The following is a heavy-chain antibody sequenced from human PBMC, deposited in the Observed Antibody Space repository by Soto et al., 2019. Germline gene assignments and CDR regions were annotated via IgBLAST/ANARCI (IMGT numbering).Heavy chain of an antibody. V-gene: IGHV4-59*01. CDR2: IYYSGST. CDR1: GGSISSYY. CDR3: ARLWGWYFDY. Sequence: QMQLQESGPGLVKPSETLSLTCTVSGGSISSYYWSWIRQPPGKGLEWIGYIYYSGSTNYNPSLKSRVTISVDTSKNQFSLKLSSVTAADTAVYYCARLWGWYFDYWGQGTLVTVSS. D-gene: IGHD2-21*01. J-gene: IGHJ4*02.